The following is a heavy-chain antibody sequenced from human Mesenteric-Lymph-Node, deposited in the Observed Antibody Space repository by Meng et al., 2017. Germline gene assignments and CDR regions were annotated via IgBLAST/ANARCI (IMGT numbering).Heavy chain of an antibody. J-gene: IGHJ4*02. CDR1: GFTFDSHA. CDR3: ARDLGITIFGVVIDHYFDY. D-gene: IGHD3-3*01. Sequence: GESLKISCAASGFTFDSHAMGWVRQAPGKGLEWVSVISNNGRTTYYADSVKGRFTISRDNSKNTLYLQMNSLRAEDTAVYYCARDLGITIFGVVIDHYFDYWGQGTLVTVSS. CDR2: ISNNGRTT. V-gene: IGHV3-23*01.